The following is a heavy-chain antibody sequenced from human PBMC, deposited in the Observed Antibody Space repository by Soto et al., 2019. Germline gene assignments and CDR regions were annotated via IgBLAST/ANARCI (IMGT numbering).Heavy chain of an antibody. Sequence: EVQLVESGGGLVKPGGSLRLSCAASGFTFSSYSMNWVRQAPGKGLEWVSSISSSSSYIYYADSVKGRFTISRDNAKNSQYLQMNILRPEDTAVYYCASDMVRGVPKHYCFDPWGQGTLVTVSS. CDR3: ASDMVRGVPKHYCFDP. CDR2: ISSSSSYI. D-gene: IGHD3-10*01. V-gene: IGHV3-21*01. CDR1: GFTFSSYS. J-gene: IGHJ5*02.